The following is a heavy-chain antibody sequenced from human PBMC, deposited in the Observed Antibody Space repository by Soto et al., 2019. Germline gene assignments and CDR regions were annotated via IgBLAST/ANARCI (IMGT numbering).Heavy chain of an antibody. CDR1: GGSFSGYY. D-gene: IGHD3-16*01. CDR3: ARGPHGGVRHIYYYYGMDV. CDR2: INHSGST. V-gene: IGHV4-34*01. J-gene: IGHJ6*02. Sequence: SETLSLTCAVYGGSFSGYYWSWIRQPPGKGLEWIGEINHSGSTNYNPSLKSRVTISVDTSKNQLSLKLSSVTAADTAVYYCARGPHGGVRHIYYYYGMDVGGQGTRVTFS.